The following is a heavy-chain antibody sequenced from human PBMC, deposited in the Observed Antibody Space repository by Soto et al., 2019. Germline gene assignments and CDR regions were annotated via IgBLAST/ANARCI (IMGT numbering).Heavy chain of an antibody. V-gene: IGHV3-23*01. J-gene: IGHJ4*02. CDR3: AKDGTAAAGEIDY. D-gene: IGHD6-13*01. CDR1: GFTFSTYG. Sequence: EVQLLESGGGLVQPGGSLRLSCAASGFTFSTYGMSWVRQAPGKGLEWVSVVSGSGGSTYYADSVKGRFTISRDNSKNTLFLQMNSLRVDDTAVYYCAKDGTAAAGEIDYWGQGILVTVSS. CDR2: VSGSGGST.